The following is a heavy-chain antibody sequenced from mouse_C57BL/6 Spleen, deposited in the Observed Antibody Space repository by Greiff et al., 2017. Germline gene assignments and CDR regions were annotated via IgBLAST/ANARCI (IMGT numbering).Heavy chain of an antibody. Sequence: QVQLQQPGAELVMPGASVKLSCKASGYTFPSYWMHWVKQRPGQGLEWIGEIDPSDSYTNYNQKFKGKSTLTVDKSSSTAYMQLSSLTSEDSAVYYCARRYYDWYFDVWGTGTTVTVAS. CDR1: GYTFPSYW. D-gene: IGHD1-1*01. CDR2: IDPSDSYT. J-gene: IGHJ1*03. V-gene: IGHV1-69*01. CDR3: ARRYYDWYFDV.